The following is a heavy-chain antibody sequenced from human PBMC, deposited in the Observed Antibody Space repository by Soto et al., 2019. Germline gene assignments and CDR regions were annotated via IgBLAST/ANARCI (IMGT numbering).Heavy chain of an antibody. CDR3: ARALRYCSSTSCYAARPSSH. Sequence: ASVKVSCKASGYTFTSYDINWVRQATGQGLEWMGWMNPNSGNTGYAQKFQGRVTMTRNTSISTAYMELSSLRSEDTAVYYCARALRYCSSTSCYAARPSSHWGQGTLVTVFS. J-gene: IGHJ4*02. CDR2: MNPNSGNT. D-gene: IGHD2-2*01. V-gene: IGHV1-8*01. CDR1: GYTFTSYD.